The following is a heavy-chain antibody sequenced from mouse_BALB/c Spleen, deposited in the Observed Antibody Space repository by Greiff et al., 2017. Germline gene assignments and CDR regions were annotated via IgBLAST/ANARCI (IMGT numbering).Heavy chain of an antibody. Sequence: VMLVESGPGLVAPSQSLSITCTVSGFSLTSYGVHWVRQPPGKGLEWLGVIWAGGSTNYNSALMSRLSISKDNSKSQVFLKMNSLQTDDTAMYYCARGRSSGYLDYWGQGTTLTVSS. CDR2: IWAGGST. CDR1: GFSLTSYG. J-gene: IGHJ2*01. V-gene: IGHV2-9*02. D-gene: IGHD3-1*01. CDR3: ARGRSSGYLDY.